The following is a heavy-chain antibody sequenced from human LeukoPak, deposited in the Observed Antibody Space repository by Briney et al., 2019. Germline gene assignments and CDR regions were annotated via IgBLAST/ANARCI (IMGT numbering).Heavy chain of an antibody. D-gene: IGHD6-6*01. V-gene: IGHV3-30-3*01. J-gene: IGHJ3*02. CDR1: GFSFNNYA. Sequence: PGRSLRLSCAASGFSFNNYAMHWVRQAPGKGLEWVAVISYDGTNEYYADSLKGRFTISRDNAKNSLYLQMNSLRAEDTAVYYCARLSSENAFDIWGQGTMVTVSS. CDR3: ARLSSENAFDI. CDR2: ISYDGTNE.